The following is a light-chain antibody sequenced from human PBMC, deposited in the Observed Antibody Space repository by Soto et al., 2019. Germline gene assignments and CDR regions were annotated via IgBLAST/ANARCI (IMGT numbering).Light chain of an antibody. CDR3: SSYTDSSSYV. J-gene: IGLJ1*01. CDR2: DVY. V-gene: IGLV2-14*01. CDR1: SSDVGGFNY. Sequence: QSALTQPASVSGSPGQSITISCTGTSSDVGGFNYVSWYQQHPGKAPKLLIFDVYSRPSGISNRFSGSKSGNTASLTISGLQAEDEADYYCSSYTDSSSYVFGAGTQVTVL.